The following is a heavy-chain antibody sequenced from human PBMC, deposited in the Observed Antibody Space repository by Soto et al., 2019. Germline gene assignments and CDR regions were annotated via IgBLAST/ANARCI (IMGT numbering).Heavy chain of an antibody. CDR1: GGSFSGYY. Sequence: SETLSLTCAVYGGSFSGYYWSWIRQPPGKGLEWIGSIYYSGSTYYNPSLKSRVTISVDTSKNQFSLKLSSVTAADTAVYYCARHGGYYDYVWGSYRFTSSFDYWGQGTLVTVSS. CDR3: ARHGGYYDYVWGSYRFTSSFDY. D-gene: IGHD3-16*02. V-gene: IGHV4-34*01. J-gene: IGHJ4*02. CDR2: IYYSGST.